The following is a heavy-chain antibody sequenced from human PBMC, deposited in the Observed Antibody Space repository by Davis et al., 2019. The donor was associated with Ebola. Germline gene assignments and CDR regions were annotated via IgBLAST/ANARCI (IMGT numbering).Heavy chain of an antibody. Sequence: SVKVSCKASGYTFTSYGISWVRQAPGQGLEWMGRIIPILGIANYAQKFQGRVTITADESTSTAYMELSSLRSEDTAVYYCAREWLGWFDPWGQGTLVTVSS. CDR2: IIPILGIA. CDR3: AREWLGWFDP. CDR1: GYTFTSYG. V-gene: IGHV1-69*04. J-gene: IGHJ5*02. D-gene: IGHD3-22*01.